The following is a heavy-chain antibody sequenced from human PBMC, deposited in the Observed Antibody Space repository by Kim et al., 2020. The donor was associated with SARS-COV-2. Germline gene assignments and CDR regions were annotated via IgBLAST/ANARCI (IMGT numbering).Heavy chain of an antibody. J-gene: IGHJ4*02. CDR1: GDSVSSNSAA. CDR3: AKLTYYDFWSGYYLVVGVVAATPGFDY. CDR2: TYYRSKWYN. V-gene: IGHV6-1*01. D-gene: IGHD3-3*01. Sequence: SQTLSLTCAISGDSVSSNSAAWNWIRQSPSRGLEWLGRTYYRSKWYNDYAVSVKSRITINPDTSKNQFSLQLNSVTPEDTAVYYCAKLTYYDFWSGYYLVVGVVAATPGFDYWGQGTLVTVSS.